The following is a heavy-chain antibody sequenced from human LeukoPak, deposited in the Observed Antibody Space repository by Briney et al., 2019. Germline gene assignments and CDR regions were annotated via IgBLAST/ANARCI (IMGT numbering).Heavy chain of an antibody. CDR3: ARDRTRPPYYYDNSGYYPIDY. V-gene: IGHV1-46*01. Sequence: GASVKVSCKASGYTFTSYYMHWVRQAPGQGLEWMGIINPSGGSTSYAQKFQGRVTMTTDTSTSTAYMELRSLRSDDTAVYYCARDRTRPPYYYDNSGYYPIDYWGQGTLVTVSS. CDR1: GYTFTSYY. D-gene: IGHD3-22*01. CDR2: INPSGGST. J-gene: IGHJ4*02.